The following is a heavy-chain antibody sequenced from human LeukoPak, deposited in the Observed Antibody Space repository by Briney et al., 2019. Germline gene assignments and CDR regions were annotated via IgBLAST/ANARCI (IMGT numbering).Heavy chain of an antibody. J-gene: IGHJ4*02. CDR3: AREVTTCNFDY. Sequence: SETLSLTCTVSGGSISSYYWGWIRQPPGKGLEWIGSIYYSGTTHYNPSLKSRVTISVDTSKNQFSLKLSSVTAADTAVYYCAREVTTCNFDYWGQGTLVTVSS. V-gene: IGHV4-39*07. CDR2: IYYSGTT. CDR1: GGSISSYY. D-gene: IGHD4-17*01.